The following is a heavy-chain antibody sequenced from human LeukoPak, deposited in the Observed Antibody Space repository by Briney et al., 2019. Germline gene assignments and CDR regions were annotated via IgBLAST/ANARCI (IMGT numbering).Heavy chain of an antibody. V-gene: IGHV4-59*01. Sequence: SETLSLTCTVSGGSISSYYWSWIRQPPGEGLEWIGYIYYSGSTNYNPSLKSRVTISVDTSKNQFSLKLSSVTAADTAVYYCARVKSVATIDYGMDVWGQGTTVTVSS. CDR1: GGSISSYY. CDR2: IYYSGST. CDR3: ARVKSVATIDYGMDV. D-gene: IGHD5-12*01. J-gene: IGHJ6*02.